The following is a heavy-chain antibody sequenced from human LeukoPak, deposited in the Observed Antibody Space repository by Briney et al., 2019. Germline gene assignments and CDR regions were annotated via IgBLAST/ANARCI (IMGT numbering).Heavy chain of an antibody. CDR1: GYTFTSYG. V-gene: IGHV1-18*01. Sequence: GASVKVSCKASGYTFTSYGTSWVRQAPGQGLEWMGWISAYNGNTNYAQKLQGRVTMTTDTSTSTAYMELRSLRSDDTAVYYCARVSGGGPIAVAGPYFDYWGQGTLVTVSS. CDR2: ISAYNGNT. CDR3: ARVSGGGPIAVAGPYFDY. J-gene: IGHJ4*02. D-gene: IGHD6-19*01.